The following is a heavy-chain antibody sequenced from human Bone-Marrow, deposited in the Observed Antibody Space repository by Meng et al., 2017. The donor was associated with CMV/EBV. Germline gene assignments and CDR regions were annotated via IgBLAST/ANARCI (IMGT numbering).Heavy chain of an antibody. D-gene: IGHD1-26*01. V-gene: IGHV3-21*01. J-gene: IGHJ6*02. CDR3: ARDNVGSYYTDYYYYYGMDV. CDR1: GFTFSSYS. Sequence: GESLKISCAASGFTFSSYSMNWVRQAPGKGLEWVSSISSSSSYIYYADSVKGRFTISRDNAKNSLYLQMNSLRAEDTAVYYCARDNVGSYYTDYYYYYGMDVWGQGTTVTVSS. CDR2: ISSSSSYI.